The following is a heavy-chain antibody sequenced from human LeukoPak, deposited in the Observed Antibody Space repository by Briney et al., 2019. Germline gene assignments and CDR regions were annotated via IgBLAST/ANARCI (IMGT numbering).Heavy chain of an antibody. D-gene: IGHD1-26*01. CDR2: INPNSGGT. Sequence: ASVKVSCKASGYTFTGYYMHWVRQAPGQGLEWMGWINPNSGGTNYAQKFQGRVTITRNTSISTAYMELSSLRSEDTAVYYCARGLGITRRELRSASRWFDPWGQGTLVTVSS. CDR1: GYTFTGYY. CDR3: ARGLGITRRELRSASRWFDP. V-gene: IGHV1-2*02. J-gene: IGHJ5*02.